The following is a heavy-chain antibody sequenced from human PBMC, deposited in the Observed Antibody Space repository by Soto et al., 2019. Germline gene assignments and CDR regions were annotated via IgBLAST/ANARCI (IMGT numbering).Heavy chain of an antibody. D-gene: IGHD4-17*01. Sequence: QVQLVQSGAGVKKPGASVKVSCKDSGYTFTSYDINWVRQAPGQGLDWMGWMNPNSGNTGYAQKFQGRVTMTRNTSISTADMELSSLRSEDTAVYYCARTPYGDNVDYWGQGTLVTVSS. CDR2: MNPNSGNT. V-gene: IGHV1-8*01. CDR1: GYTFTSYD. J-gene: IGHJ4*02. CDR3: ARTPYGDNVDY.